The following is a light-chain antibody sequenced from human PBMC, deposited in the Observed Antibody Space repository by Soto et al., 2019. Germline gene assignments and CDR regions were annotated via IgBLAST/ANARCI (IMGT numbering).Light chain of an antibody. CDR1: QMVAASY. Sequence: EIVLTQSPGTLSLSPGERVTLSCRASQMVAASYLAWYQQKPGQAPRLLIYGATNRATGIPDSFSGRGTGTDFTLTISRLEAEDFAVYYCQQYAMSPLTFGGGAKVEL. CDR3: QQYAMSPLT. CDR2: GAT. J-gene: IGKJ4*01. V-gene: IGKV3-20*01.